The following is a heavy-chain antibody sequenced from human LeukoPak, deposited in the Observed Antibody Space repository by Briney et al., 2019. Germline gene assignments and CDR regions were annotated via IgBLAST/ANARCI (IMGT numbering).Heavy chain of an antibody. D-gene: IGHD4-17*01. CDR1: AFRCSSFA. Sequence: GSLRLSCASSAFRCSSFAMTWVRQAPGKGLEGVSGIHGNGETKYDADSVKGRFTISRDNSRELLYLQMNSLRVEDTAVYYCEKDTNGDYVGAFDSWGQGTMVTVPS. CDR2: IHGNGETK. V-gene: IGHV3-23*01. CDR3: EKDTNGDYVGAFDS. J-gene: IGHJ3*02.